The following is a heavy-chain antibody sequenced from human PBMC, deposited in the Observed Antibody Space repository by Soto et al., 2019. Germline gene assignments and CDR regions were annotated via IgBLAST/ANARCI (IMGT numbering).Heavy chain of an antibody. Sequence: QVQLVQSGAEVKEPGASVRVSCKASGYTFSSYGFSWVRQAPGQGLEWVAWISDNSGDTNSAQKFQGRVTLTTDTSTSTAYMDLRSLTSDDTAIYYCARDFRDSCGVPICIYFDFWGQGTVVTVSS. CDR2: ISDNSGDT. CDR1: GYTFSSYG. J-gene: IGHJ4*02. CDR3: ARDFRDSCGVPICIYFDF. V-gene: IGHV1-18*01. D-gene: IGHD2-21*01.